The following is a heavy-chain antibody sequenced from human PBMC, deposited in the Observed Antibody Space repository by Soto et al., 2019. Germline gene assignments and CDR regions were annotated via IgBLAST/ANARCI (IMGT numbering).Heavy chain of an antibody. V-gene: IGHV4-31*04. Sequence: QVRLQESGPGLVKPSQTLSLTCTVSGGSFSSGAYYWSWIRQLPGKGLEWIGYIYYSRSTAYNPSLSSRVTMSVDTSKNHFSLKLTSVTAADTAVYYCAGGVVRGLVVTDAFDIWGQGTVVTVSS. CDR1: GGSFSSGAYY. CDR3: AGGVVRGLVVTDAFDI. J-gene: IGHJ3*02. D-gene: IGHD3-10*01. CDR2: IYYSRST.